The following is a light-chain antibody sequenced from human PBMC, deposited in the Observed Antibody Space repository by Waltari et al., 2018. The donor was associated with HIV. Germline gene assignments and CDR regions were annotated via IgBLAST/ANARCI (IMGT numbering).Light chain of an antibody. Sequence: QSALPQPRSVSGSPGQSVPISCTGTSSDVGGYNYVSWYQQHPGKAPKLMIYVVSNRPSGVPDRFSGSKSVNTASLTISGLQAEDEADYYCCSYAGSYTFYVFGTGTKVTVL. J-gene: IGLJ1*01. CDR2: VVS. V-gene: IGLV2-11*01. CDR1: SSDVGGYNY. CDR3: CSYAGSYTFYV.